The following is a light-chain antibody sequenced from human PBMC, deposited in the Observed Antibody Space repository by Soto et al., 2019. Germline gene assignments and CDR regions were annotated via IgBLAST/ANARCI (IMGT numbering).Light chain of an antibody. CDR1: SSDVGTYNL. Sequence: QSVLTQPASVSGSPGQSITISCTGTSSDVGTYNLVSWYQQHPAKAPKLMIYEGSQRPSGVSNRFSGSKSSNTASLTISGLQAEDEADYFCCSYAQANSWVFGGGTKLTVL. CDR3: CSYAQANSWV. CDR2: EGS. J-gene: IGLJ3*02. V-gene: IGLV2-23*01.